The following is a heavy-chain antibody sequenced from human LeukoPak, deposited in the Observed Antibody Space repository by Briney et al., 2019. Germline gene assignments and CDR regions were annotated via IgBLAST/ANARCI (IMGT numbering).Heavy chain of an antibody. J-gene: IGHJ4*02. CDR1: GGSISGHY. D-gene: IGHD3-9*01. CDR3: ARDPLRYLRVGHYDY. Sequence: KTSETLSLTCNVSGGSISGHYWNWIRQSPGKGLEWIGYIYYNGNTKYNPSLSSRVIISLDTSNEQFSLKMTSVTAADTAVYFCARDPLRYLRVGHYDYWGQGTLVAVSS. V-gene: IGHV4-59*11. CDR2: IYYNGNT.